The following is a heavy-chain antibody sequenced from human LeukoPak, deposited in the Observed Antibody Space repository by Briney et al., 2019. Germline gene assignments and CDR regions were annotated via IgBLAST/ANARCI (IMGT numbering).Heavy chain of an antibody. D-gene: IGHD5-24*01. J-gene: IGHJ2*01. V-gene: IGHV1-69*05. CDR2: IIPIFGTA. CDR1: GGTFSSYA. CDR3: ASVPGSTDGYLINPDWYFDL. Sequence: ASVKVSCKASGGTFSSYAISWVRQAPGQGLEWMGGIIPIFGTANYAQKFQGRVTITTDESTSTAYMELSSLRSEDTAVYYCASVPGSTDGYLINPDWYFDLWGRGTLVTVSS.